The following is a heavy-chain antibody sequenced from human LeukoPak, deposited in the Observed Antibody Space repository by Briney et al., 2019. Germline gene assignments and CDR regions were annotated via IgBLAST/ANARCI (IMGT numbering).Heavy chain of an antibody. CDR1: GYTFTSSG. Sequence: GASVKVSCKASGYTFTSSGISWVRQAPAQGLEWMGWISAYNGHTNYAQKLQGRVTMTTDTSTSTAYMELRSLRSDDTAVYYCAREETYYYGSGSYQPRYYFDYWGQGTLVTVSS. CDR2: ISAYNGHT. V-gene: IGHV1-18*01. CDR3: AREETYYYGSGSYQPRYYFDY. J-gene: IGHJ4*02. D-gene: IGHD3-10*01.